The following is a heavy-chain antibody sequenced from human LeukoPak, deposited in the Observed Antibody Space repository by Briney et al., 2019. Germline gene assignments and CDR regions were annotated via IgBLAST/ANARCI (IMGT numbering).Heavy chain of an antibody. CDR3: ARTREQWQVLDY. CDR1: GFTFSSYG. J-gene: IGHJ4*02. D-gene: IGHD6-19*01. V-gene: IGHV3-30*02. Sequence: GGSLRLSCAASGFTFSSYGMHWVRQAPGKGLEWVAFIRYDGSNKYYADSVKGRFTISRDNSKNTLYLRMNSLRAEDTAVYYCARTREQWQVLDYWGQGTLVTVPA. CDR2: IRYDGSNK.